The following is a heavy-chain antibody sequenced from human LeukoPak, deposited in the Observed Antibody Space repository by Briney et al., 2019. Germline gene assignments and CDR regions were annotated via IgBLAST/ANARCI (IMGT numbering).Heavy chain of an antibody. V-gene: IGHV4-59*01. D-gene: IGHD6-13*01. CDR2: IYYSGCT. CDR3: ARVSAAAPYYFDY. Sequence: SETLSLTCTVSGGSISSYYWSWIRQPPGKGLEWIGYIYYSGCTNYNPSLKSRVTISVDTSKNQFSLKLSSVTAADTAVYYCARVSAAAPYYFDYWGQGTLVTVSS. J-gene: IGHJ4*02. CDR1: GGSISSYY.